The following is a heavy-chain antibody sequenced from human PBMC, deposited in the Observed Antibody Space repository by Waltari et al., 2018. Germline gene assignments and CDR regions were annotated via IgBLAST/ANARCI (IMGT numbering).Heavy chain of an antibody. D-gene: IGHD3-10*01. CDR1: GGSIRSGCSY. J-gene: IGHJ4*02. CDR2: IYTSGST. Sequence: QVQLQESGPGLVKPSQTLSLTCTVSGGSIRSGCSYLSWTRQPAGKGLEWIGRIYTSGSTNYNPSLKSRVTISVDTSKNQFSLKLSSVTAADTAVYYCARGGGYDKGHKAIEYWGQGTLVTVSS. CDR3: ARGGGYDKGHKAIEY. V-gene: IGHV4-61*02.